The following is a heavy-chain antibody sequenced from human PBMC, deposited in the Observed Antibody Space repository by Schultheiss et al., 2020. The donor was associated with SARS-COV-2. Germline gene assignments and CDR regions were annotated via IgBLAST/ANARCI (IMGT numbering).Heavy chain of an antibody. J-gene: IGHJ4*02. CDR2: IYYSGST. V-gene: IGHV4-31*01. Sequence: SQTLSLTCAVYGGSFSGYYWSWIRQHPGKGLEWIGFIYYSGSTYYNPSLKSLVTISVDTSRSQFSLRLSSVTAADTAVYFCARGACSSTSCYLFPFDYWGRGTLVTVSS. D-gene: IGHD2-2*01. CDR3: ARGACSSTSCYLFPFDY. CDR1: GGSFSGYY.